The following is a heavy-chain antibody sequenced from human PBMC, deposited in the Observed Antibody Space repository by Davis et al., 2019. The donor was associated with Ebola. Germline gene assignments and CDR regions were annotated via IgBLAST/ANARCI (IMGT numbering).Heavy chain of an antibody. J-gene: IGHJ5*02. D-gene: IGHD2-15*01. V-gene: IGHV4-34*01. CDR1: GGSFSAYY. CDR2: INLSGSP. Sequence: SETLSLTCAVYGGSFSAYYWSWIRQPLGKGLEWLGEINLSGSPNYNPSLKSRVTISVDTSKNQFSLKLSSVTAADTAVYYCARGASVLVVVAARRWWFDPWGQGTLVTVSS. CDR3: ARGASVLVVVAARRWWFDP.